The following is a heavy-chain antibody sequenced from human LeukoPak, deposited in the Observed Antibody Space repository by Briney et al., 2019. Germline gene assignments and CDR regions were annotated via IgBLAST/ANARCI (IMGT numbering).Heavy chain of an antibody. CDR1: GFTFSTYA. J-gene: IGHJ4*02. CDR2: ISSSGSTI. Sequence: GGSLRLSCAASGFTFSTYAMSWVRQAPGKGLEWVSYISSSGSTIYYADSVKGRFTISRDNAKNSLYLQMNSLRAEDTAVYYCACYYYDSSGYFQLDYWGQGTLVTVSS. CDR3: ACYYYDSSGYFQLDY. D-gene: IGHD3-22*01. V-gene: IGHV3-48*04.